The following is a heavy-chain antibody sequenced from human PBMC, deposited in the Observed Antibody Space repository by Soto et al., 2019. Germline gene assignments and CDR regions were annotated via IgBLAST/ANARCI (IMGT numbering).Heavy chain of an antibody. CDR1: GITFRSHA. D-gene: IGHD1-7*01. CDR2: ISGSGGST. V-gene: IGHV3-23*01. CDR3: AKDERYNWNSLFLFGAFDS. Sequence: GGSLRLSCEASGITFRSHAMSWVRQAPGKGLEWVSAISGSGGSTYYADSVKGRFTISRDNSKNTLYLQMNSLRAEDTAVYYCAKDERYNWNSLFLFGAFDSWGQGTRVTVSS. J-gene: IGHJ3*02.